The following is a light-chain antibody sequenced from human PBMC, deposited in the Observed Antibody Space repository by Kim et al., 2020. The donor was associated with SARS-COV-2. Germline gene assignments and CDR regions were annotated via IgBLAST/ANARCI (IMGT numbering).Light chain of an antibody. CDR2: GAS. J-gene: IGKJ5*01. Sequence: AAVGDRVTITCRASQEIRNELGWYQQNPGRGPKRLIYGASSLQSGVPSRFSGSGSGTEFTLTISSVQPEDFATYFGLQHSTYPITFGQGTRLEIK. CDR1: QEIRNE. CDR3: LQHSTYPIT. V-gene: IGKV1-17*01.